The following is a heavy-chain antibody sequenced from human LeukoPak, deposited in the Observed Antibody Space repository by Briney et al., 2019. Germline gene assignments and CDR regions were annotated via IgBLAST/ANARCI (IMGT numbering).Heavy chain of an antibody. CDR2: ISGSGGST. CDR1: GFTFDSYA. J-gene: IGHJ4*02. V-gene: IGHV3-23*01. CDR3: ARPTPSGWGPFDY. D-gene: IGHD6-19*01. Sequence: GGSLRLSCAASGFTFDSYAMSWVRQAPGKGLEWVSGISGSGGSTFYADSVKGRFTISRDNSKNALYLQMNSLRAEDTAVYYCARPTPSGWGPFDYWGQGTLVTVSS.